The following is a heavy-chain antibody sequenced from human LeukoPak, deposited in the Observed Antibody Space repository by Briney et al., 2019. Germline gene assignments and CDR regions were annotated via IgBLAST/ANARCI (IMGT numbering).Heavy chain of an antibody. CDR3: AREVVPAAMIDY. Sequence: ASVKVSCKASGHTFTGYYMHWVRQAPGQGLEWMGWINPNSGGTNYAQKFQGRVTMTRDTSISTAYMELSRLRSDDTAVYYCAREVVPAAMIDYWGQGTLVTVSS. CDR1: GHTFTGYY. CDR2: INPNSGGT. D-gene: IGHD2-2*01. V-gene: IGHV1-2*02. J-gene: IGHJ4*02.